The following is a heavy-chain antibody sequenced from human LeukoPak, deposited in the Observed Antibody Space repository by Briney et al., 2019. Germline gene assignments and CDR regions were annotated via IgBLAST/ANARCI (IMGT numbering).Heavy chain of an antibody. CDR3: ARGGQSYCSGGSCYPFDY. CDR2: INSDGSST. Sequence: GGSLRLSCAASGFTLSSYWMHWVRQAPGKGLVWVSRINSDGSSTSDADSVKGRFTISRDNAKNTLYLQMNSLRAEDTAVYYCARGGQSYCSGGSCYPFDYWGQGTLVTVSS. V-gene: IGHV3-74*01. D-gene: IGHD2-15*01. CDR1: GFTLSSYW. J-gene: IGHJ4*02.